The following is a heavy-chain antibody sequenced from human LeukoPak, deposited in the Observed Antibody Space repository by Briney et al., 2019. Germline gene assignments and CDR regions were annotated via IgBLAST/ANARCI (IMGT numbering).Heavy chain of an antibody. D-gene: IGHD3-16*01. CDR3: ARDVGRSYDLDY. J-gene: IGHJ4*02. V-gene: IGHV1-18*01. CDR2: ISAYNGNT. Sequence: ASVKVSCKASGYTFTSYGISWVRQAPGQGLEWMGWISAYNGNTDYAQSLQGRVTMTIDTSTSTVYMGLRSLRSDDTAVYYCARDVGRSYDLDYWGQGTLVTVSS. CDR1: GYTFTSYG.